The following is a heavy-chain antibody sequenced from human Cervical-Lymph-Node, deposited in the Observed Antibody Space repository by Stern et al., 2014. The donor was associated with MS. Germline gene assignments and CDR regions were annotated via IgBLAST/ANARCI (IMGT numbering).Heavy chain of an antibody. Sequence: QVQLQESGPGLVKPSGTLSLTCAASGDSISSDNWWSWVRQSPGKGLEWIGKIHHSENTNYHPSLKSRLAFSIDKSKNNFSLRLNSVTAADTAVYYCARVSMSGYDYFDPWGQGTLVTVSS. CDR3: ARVSMSGYDYFDP. V-gene: IGHV4-4*02. D-gene: IGHD5-12*01. CDR1: GDSISSDNW. J-gene: IGHJ5*02. CDR2: IHHSENT.